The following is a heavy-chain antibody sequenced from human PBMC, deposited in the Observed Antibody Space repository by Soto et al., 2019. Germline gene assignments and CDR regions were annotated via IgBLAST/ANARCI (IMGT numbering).Heavy chain of an antibody. V-gene: IGHV4-39*01. J-gene: IGHJ6*02. CDR2: FSYTEKT. D-gene: IGHD2-15*01. Sequence: QLQLQESGPGLVKPSETLSLTCTVSGGSISSSSHYWGWIRQPPGKGLEWIGSFSYTEKTYYSPSLKSRVTISVDTSNNQFSLRVNSVTPADTAVYYCARHRAAAYYYYDINVWGQGTTVTVSS. CDR3: ARHRAAAYYYYDINV. CDR1: GGSISSSSHY.